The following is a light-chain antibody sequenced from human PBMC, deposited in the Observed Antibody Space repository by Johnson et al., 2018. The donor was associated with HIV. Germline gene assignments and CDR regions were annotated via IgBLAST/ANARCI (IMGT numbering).Light chain of an antibody. CDR1: SSNIGNND. CDR2: ESN. CDR3: GTWDSSLSAHYV. Sequence: QSVLTQPPSVYAAPGQKVTISCSGSSSNIGNNDVSWYQHLPGTAPKLLIYESNKRPSGIPDRFSGSESGTSATLGITGLQTGDEADYYCGTWDSSLSAHYVFGTGTKVTVL. J-gene: IGLJ1*01. V-gene: IGLV1-51*02.